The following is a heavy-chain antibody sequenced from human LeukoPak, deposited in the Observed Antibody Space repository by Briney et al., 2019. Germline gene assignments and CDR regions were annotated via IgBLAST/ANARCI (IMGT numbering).Heavy chain of an antibody. J-gene: IGHJ4*02. CDR3: AKAYAGYSSGWYLGMAIDY. D-gene: IGHD6-19*01. CDR1: GFTFSSYA. V-gene: IGHV3-23*01. CDR2: ISGSGGST. Sequence: GGSLRLSCAASGFTFSSYAMSWVRQAPGKGLEWVSAISGSGGSTYYADSVKGRFTISRDNSKNTLYLQMNSLRAEDTAVYYCAKAYAGYSSGWYLGMAIDYWGQGTLVTVSS.